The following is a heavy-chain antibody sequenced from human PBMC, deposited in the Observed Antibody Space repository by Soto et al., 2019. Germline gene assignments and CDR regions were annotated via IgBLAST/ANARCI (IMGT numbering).Heavy chain of an antibody. Sequence: QVQLVESGGGVVQPGRSLRLSCAASGFTFSSYGMHWVRQAPGKGLEWVALVWYDGRNKYYADSVKGRFTISRDNSKNTLYLQMNSLRDEDTAVYYCVRAAGYSGNDYVYYYGMDVWGQGTTVTVSS. D-gene: IGHD5-12*01. CDR2: VWYDGRNK. V-gene: IGHV3-33*01. CDR3: VRAAGYSGNDYVYYYGMDV. CDR1: GFTFSSYG. J-gene: IGHJ6*02.